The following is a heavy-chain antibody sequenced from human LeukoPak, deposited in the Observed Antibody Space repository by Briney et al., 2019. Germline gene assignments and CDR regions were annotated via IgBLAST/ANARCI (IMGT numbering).Heavy chain of an antibody. CDR2: ISYDGSNK. CDR1: GFTFSSYA. D-gene: IGHD1-1*01. J-gene: IGHJ3*02. V-gene: IGHV3-30-3*01. Sequence: PGRSLRLSCAASGFTFSSYAMHWVRQAPGKGLEWVAVISYDGSNKYYADSVKGRFTTSRDNSKNTLYLQMNSLRAEDTAVYYCARALYNWNDEGAFDIWGQGTMVTVSS. CDR3: ARALYNWNDEGAFDI.